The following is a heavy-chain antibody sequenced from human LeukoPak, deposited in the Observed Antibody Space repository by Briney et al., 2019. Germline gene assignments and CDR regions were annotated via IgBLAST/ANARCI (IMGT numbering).Heavy chain of an antibody. Sequence: PGGTLRLSCAASGFTFRDAWMSWVRQAPGKGLEWVGRIKSKTGGGTTDYAAPVKGRFSISRDDSKKTLYLEMNSLKTEATAVYYCTWVGTNWFHSWGQGTLVTVSS. CDR3: TWVGTNWFHS. V-gene: IGHV3-15*01. CDR2: IKSKTGGGTT. J-gene: IGHJ5*01. CDR1: GFTFRDAW. D-gene: IGHD1-26*01.